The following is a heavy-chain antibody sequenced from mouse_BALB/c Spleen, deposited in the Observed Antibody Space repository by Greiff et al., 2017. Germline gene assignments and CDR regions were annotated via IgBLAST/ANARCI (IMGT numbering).Heavy chain of an antibody. CDR3: ARHPYDGYYFDY. D-gene: IGHD2-3*01. CDR1: GFAFSSYD. J-gene: IGHJ2*01. V-gene: IGHV5-12-1*01. Sequence: DVMLVESGGGLVKPGGSLKLSCAASGFAFSSYDMSWVRQTPEKRLEWVAYISSGGGSTYYPDTVKGRFTISRDNAKNTLYLQMSSLKSEDTAMYYCARHPYDGYYFDYWGQGTTLTVSS. CDR2: ISSGGGST.